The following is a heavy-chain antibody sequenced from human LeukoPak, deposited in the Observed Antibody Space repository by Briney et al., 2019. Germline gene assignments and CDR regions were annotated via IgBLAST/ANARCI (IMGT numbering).Heavy chain of an antibody. Sequence: PGGPLRLSCAASGFTFDDYGMHWVRQAPGKGLEWVALIWYDGSNKYYADSVKGRFTISRDNSKNTLYLQMNSLRAEDTAVYYCARVRYSSSSDWGQGTLVTVSS. D-gene: IGHD6-6*01. CDR3: ARVRYSSSSD. J-gene: IGHJ4*02. CDR1: GFTFDDYG. V-gene: IGHV3-33*08. CDR2: IWYDGSNK.